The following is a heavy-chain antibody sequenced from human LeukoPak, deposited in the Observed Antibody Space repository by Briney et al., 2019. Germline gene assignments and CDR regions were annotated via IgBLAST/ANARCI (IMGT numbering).Heavy chain of an antibody. Sequence: QPGGSLRLSCAASGFTFSGYPIHWVRQAPGKGLEWVAVISYDGSNKYYADSVKGRFTISRDNSKNTLYLQMNSLRAEDTAVYYCAGDLQWLVPYGMDVWGQGTTVTVSS. CDR2: ISYDGSNK. CDR3: AGDLQWLVPYGMDV. CDR1: GFTFSGYP. J-gene: IGHJ6*02. D-gene: IGHD6-19*01. V-gene: IGHV3-30-3*01.